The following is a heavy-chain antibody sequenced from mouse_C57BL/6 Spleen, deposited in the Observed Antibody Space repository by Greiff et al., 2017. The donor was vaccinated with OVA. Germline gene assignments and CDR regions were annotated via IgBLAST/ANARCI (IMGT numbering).Heavy chain of an antibody. CDR2: IYPGSGNT. CDR1: GYTFTDYY. Sequence: QVQLQQSGAELVRPGASVKLSCKASGYTFTDYYINWVKQRPGQGLEWIARIYPGSGNTYYNEKFKGKATLTAEKSSSTAYMQRSSLTSADSAVYFCARKETWTRENAMDYWGQGTSVTVSS. V-gene: IGHV1-76*01. J-gene: IGHJ4*01. CDR3: ARKETWTRENAMDY.